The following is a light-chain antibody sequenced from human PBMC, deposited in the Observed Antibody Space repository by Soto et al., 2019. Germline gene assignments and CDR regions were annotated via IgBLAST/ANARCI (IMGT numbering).Light chain of an antibody. Sequence: DIQMTQSPSTLSASVGDRVTITCRASQSVTRRLAWYQQRPGEAPKILILDGTTLHRGVPSRFSGSESGTEFTLTISSMQPDDFATYYCQQYKGYSTWTFGQGTKVEIK. CDR3: QQYKGYSTWT. J-gene: IGKJ1*01. CDR2: DGT. CDR1: QSVTRR. V-gene: IGKV1-5*01.